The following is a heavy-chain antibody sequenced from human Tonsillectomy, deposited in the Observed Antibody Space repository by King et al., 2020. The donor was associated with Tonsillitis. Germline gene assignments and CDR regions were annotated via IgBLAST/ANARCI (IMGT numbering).Heavy chain of an antibody. CDR3: ATNRIAVSNTPYYFEY. V-gene: IGHV3-21*01. Sequence: QLVQSGGGLVKPGGSLRLSCTASGFTFTTYGWNWVRQAPGKGLEWVSFISGNSDYTYFADSVNGRFTISRDNAKHSLYLQMNSLRAEDTAVYFCATNRIAVSNTPYYFEYGGQGSLVTVSS. D-gene: IGHD6-19*01. CDR2: ISGNSDYT. J-gene: IGHJ4*02. CDR1: GFTFTTYG.